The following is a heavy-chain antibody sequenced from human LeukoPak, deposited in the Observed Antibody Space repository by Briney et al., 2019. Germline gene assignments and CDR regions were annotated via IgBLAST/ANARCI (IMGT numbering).Heavy chain of an antibody. CDR2: IYSGGST. V-gene: IGHV3-66*01. D-gene: IGHD2-2*01. Sequence: GGSLRLSCAASGFTVSSNYMSWVRQAPGKGLEWVSAIYSGGSTYYADSVKGRFTISRDNSKNTLYLQMNSLRAEDTAVYYCARLGPAAHYFDYWGQGTLVTVSS. J-gene: IGHJ4*02. CDR3: ARLGPAAHYFDY. CDR1: GFTVSSNY.